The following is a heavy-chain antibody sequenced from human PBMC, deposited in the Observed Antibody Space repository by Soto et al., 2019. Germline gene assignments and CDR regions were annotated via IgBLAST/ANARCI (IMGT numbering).Heavy chain of an antibody. CDR2: IIPIFVTA. D-gene: IGHD5-18*01. CDR1: GGTFSSSA. V-gene: IGHV1-69*13. Sequence: GASVKVPCKASGGTFSSSAISWVRQAPGQGLEWMGGIIPIFVTANYTQKFQGRVTITADESTSTAYMELSSMRSEDTAVYYCARDEAIQLCPLVAFDIWGQGTMVTVSS. CDR3: ARDEAIQLCPLVAFDI. J-gene: IGHJ3*02.